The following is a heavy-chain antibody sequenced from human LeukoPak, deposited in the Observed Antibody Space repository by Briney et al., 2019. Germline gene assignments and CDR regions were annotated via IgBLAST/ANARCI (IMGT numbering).Heavy chain of an antibody. CDR1: GFIFSSYW. Sequence: PGGSLRLSCAGSGFIFSSYWMHWVRQAPGKGLEWVSSISSSSSYIYYADSVKGRFTISRDNAKNSLYLQMNSLRAEDTAVYYCASSYYYYYMDVWGKGTTVTVSS. CDR3: ASSYYYYYMDV. V-gene: IGHV3-21*01. CDR2: ISSSSSYI. J-gene: IGHJ6*03.